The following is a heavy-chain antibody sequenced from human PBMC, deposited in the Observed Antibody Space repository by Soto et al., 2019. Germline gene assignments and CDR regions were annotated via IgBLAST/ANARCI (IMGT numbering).Heavy chain of an antibody. V-gene: IGHV4-4*02. CDR3: AREWYSGIYGIDY. J-gene: IGHJ4*02. CDR2: IYHSGTT. Sequence: KASETLSLTCGVSGDSISSGNWWSWVRQPPGKGLEWLGEIYHSGTTNYNPSLKSRVTISVDTSKNQFSLNLSSVTAADTAVYYCAREWYSGIYGIDYWGQGTLVTVSS. D-gene: IGHD1-26*01. CDR1: GDSISSGNW.